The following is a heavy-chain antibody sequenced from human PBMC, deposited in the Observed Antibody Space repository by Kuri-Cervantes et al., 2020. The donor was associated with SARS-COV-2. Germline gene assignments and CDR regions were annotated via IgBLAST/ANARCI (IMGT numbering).Heavy chain of an antibody. CDR3: ARDLQRGTFDI. V-gene: IGHV1-69*06. CDR2: IIPIFGTA. CDR1: GGTFSSYA. D-gene: IGHD1-14*01. J-gene: IGHJ3*02. Sequence: SVNVSCKASGGTFSSYAISWVRQAPGQGLEWMGGIIPIFGTANYAQKFQGRVTITADKSTSTAYMELRSLRSEDTAVYYGARDLQRGTFDIWGQGTMVSVSS.